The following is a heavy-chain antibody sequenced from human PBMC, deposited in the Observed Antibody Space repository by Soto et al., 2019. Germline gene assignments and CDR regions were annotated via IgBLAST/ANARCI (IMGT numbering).Heavy chain of an antibody. D-gene: IGHD6-19*01. CDR1: GFTFSSYG. J-gene: IGHJ4*02. CDR2: ISYDGSNK. CDR3: AKAIDSSGPYDY. Sequence: GGSLRLSCAASGFTFSSYGMHWVRQAPGKGLEWVAVISYDGSNKYYADSVKGRFTISRDNSKNTLYLQMNSLRAEDTAVYYCAKAIDSSGPYDYWGQGTLVTVSS. V-gene: IGHV3-30*18.